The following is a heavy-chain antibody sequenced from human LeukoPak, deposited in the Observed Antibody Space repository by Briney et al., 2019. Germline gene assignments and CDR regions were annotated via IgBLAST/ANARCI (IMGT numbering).Heavy chain of an antibody. CDR1: GGSFSGYY. D-gene: IGHD2-8*01. CDR3: ARILTVTKYFDY. CDR2: INHSGST. V-gene: IGHV4-34*01. Sequence: SETLSLTCGVYGGSFSGYYWSWIRQPPGKGLEWIGEINHSGSTNYNPSFKSRVTISLDTSKNQLSLQLNSVTPDDTAVYYCARILTVTKYFDYWGQGTLVTVSS. J-gene: IGHJ4*02.